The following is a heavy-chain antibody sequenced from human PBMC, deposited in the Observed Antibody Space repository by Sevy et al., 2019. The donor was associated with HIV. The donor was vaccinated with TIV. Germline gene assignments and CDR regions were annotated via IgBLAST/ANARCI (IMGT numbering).Heavy chain of an antibody. J-gene: IGHJ6*02. V-gene: IGHV3-53*01. Sequence: GGSLRLSCAVSGFTVSDNYMNWVRQAPGKGLEWVSIIYIAGRTYYADSVRGRFTISRDKAKNTCYLQMNSLRVEDTAVYYCVREDLVWGEDSYYGMDVWGQGTTVTVSS. D-gene: IGHD3-16*01. CDR3: VREDLVWGEDSYYGMDV. CDR1: GFTVSDNY. CDR2: IYIAGRT.